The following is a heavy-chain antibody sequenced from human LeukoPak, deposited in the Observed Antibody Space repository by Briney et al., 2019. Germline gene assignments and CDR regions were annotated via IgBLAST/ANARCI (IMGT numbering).Heavy chain of an antibody. CDR2: ISSSSSTI. D-gene: IGHD2-2*01. Sequence: GGSLRLSCAASGFTFSSYSMNWVRQAPGKGLEWVSYISSSSSTIYYADSVKGRFTISRDNAKNSLYLQMNSLRAEDTAVYYCARDQGCSSTSCTDYFDYWGQGTLVTVSS. CDR3: ARDQGCSSTSCTDYFDY. CDR1: GFTFSSYS. V-gene: IGHV3-48*01. J-gene: IGHJ4*02.